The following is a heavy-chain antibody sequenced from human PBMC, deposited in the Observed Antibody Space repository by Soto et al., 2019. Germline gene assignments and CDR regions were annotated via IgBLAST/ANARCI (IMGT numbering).Heavy chain of an antibody. V-gene: IGHV4-61*08. CDR1: GGSISSGGYY. CDR2: IYNSGTT. Sequence: SETLSLTCAVSGGSISSGGYYWNWIRQPPGRGLEWIGYIYNSGTTKYNPSLKSRVIISVDTSKNQLSLKLSSVTAADTAVYYCARVSMSTVSWGFDPWGQGTLVTVSS. J-gene: IGHJ5*02. CDR3: ARVSMSTVSWGFDP. D-gene: IGHD4-4*01.